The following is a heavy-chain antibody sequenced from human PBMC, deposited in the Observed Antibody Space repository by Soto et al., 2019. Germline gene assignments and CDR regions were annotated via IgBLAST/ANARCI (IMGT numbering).Heavy chain of an antibody. V-gene: IGHV1-3*01. J-gene: IGHJ6*03. CDR2: INAGNGNT. Sequence: ASVKVSCKASGYTFTKYAMHWVRQAPGQRLEWMGWINAGNGNTQHSQKFQGRVTITRDTSASTAYMELSSLRSEDTAVYYCARGQDICSNAVCYEGYHYYMDDWGKGTTVTVS. D-gene: IGHD2-8*01. CDR3: ARGQDICSNAVCYEGYHYYMDD. CDR1: GYTFTKYA.